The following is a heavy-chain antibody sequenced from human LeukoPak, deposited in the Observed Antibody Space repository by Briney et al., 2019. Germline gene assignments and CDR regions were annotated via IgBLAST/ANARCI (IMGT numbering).Heavy chain of an antibody. CDR2: IYRSGIT. D-gene: IGHD6-19*01. Sequence: SETLSLTCIVSGYSISSGYHWAWIRQPPGKGLEWIGSIYRSGITYYNPSLKSRVTILVDMSKNQFSLKLSSVTAADTAVYYCARLGDSSGWYYYYYMDVWGKGTTVTVSS. V-gene: IGHV4-38-2*02. CDR1: GYSISSGYH. CDR3: ARLGDSSGWYYYYYMDV. J-gene: IGHJ6*03.